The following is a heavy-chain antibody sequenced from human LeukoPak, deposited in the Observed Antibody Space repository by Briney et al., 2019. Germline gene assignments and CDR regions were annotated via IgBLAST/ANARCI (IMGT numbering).Heavy chain of an antibody. J-gene: IGHJ6*02. CDR1: GLTFSNYW. CDR2: INPDGSHT. CDR3: TRDSYISNVYYGMDV. Sequence: GGSLRLSCAASGLTFSNYWMHWVRQAPGKGLVWISRINPDGSHTSYADSVKGRFTISRDNAKNTLYLQMNSLRAEDAAVYFCTRDSYISNVYYGMDVWGQGATVTVSS. D-gene: IGHD1-26*01. V-gene: IGHV3-74*01.